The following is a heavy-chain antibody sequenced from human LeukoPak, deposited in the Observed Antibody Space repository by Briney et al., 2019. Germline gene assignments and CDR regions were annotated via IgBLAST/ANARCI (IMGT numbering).Heavy chain of an antibody. V-gene: IGHV4-59*01. CDR1: GGSFSGYY. D-gene: IGHD3-10*01. CDR2: IYYSGST. CDR3: ARGGSSGSHYYYYYYMDV. Sequence: SETLSLTCAVYGGSFSGYYWSWIRQPPGKGLEWIGYIYYSGSTNYNPSLKSRVTISVDTSKNQFSLKLSSVTAADTAMYYCARGGSSGSHYYYYYYMDVWGKGTTVTISS. J-gene: IGHJ6*03.